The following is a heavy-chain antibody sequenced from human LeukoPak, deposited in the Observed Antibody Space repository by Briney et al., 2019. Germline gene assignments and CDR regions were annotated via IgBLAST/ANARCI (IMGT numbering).Heavy chain of an antibody. CDR2: INPDSGAT. J-gene: IGHJ6*03. CDR3: ARDADNYYFYYMDV. CDR1: GYTLTGYY. Sequence: ASVKVSCKASGYTLTGYYMHWVRQAPGQGLEWMGWINPDSGATNFLQKFQGRVTMTRDTSISTTYMELSRLRSDDTAVYYCARDADNYYFYYMDVWGKGTTVTVSS. V-gene: IGHV1-2*02.